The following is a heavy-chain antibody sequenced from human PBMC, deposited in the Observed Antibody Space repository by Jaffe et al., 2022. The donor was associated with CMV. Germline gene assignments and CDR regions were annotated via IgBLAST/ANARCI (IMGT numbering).Heavy chain of an antibody. Sequence: QVQLQESGPGLVKPSETLSLTCTVSGGSISSYYWSWIRQPPGKGLEWIGYIYYSGSTNYNPSLKSRVTISVDTSKNQFSLKLSSVTAADTAVYYCARVGAGWNGYGDRTGFDYWGQGTLVTVSS. CDR3: ARVGAGWNGYGDRTGFDY. D-gene: IGHD4-17*01. J-gene: IGHJ4*02. CDR2: IYYSGST. CDR1: GGSISSYY. V-gene: IGHV4-59*01.